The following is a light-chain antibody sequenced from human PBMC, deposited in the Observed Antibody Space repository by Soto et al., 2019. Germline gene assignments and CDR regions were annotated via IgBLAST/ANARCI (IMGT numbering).Light chain of an antibody. CDR3: SSYTSSSTPYV. CDR1: SSDVGDYNY. V-gene: IGLV2-14*01. CDR2: DVS. J-gene: IGLJ1*01. Sequence: QSALTQPASVSGSPGQSITISCTGTSSDVGDYNYVSWYQQHPGKAPKLMIYDVSNRPSGVSNRFSGSKSGNTASLTISGLQAEDEADYYCSSYTSSSTPYVLGTGTKVTVL.